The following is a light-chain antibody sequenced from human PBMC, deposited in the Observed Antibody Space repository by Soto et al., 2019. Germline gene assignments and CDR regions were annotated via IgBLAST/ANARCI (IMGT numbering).Light chain of an antibody. CDR2: RAS. CDR3: QQYNTWPIT. Sequence: EIVLTQSPATLSLSPGERAILSCRASQSVSDKLAWYQQKPGQGPRLLVYRASTRTLGIPARFSGSESGTEFTLTISSLQSEDFAIYYCQQYNTWPITFGQGTKVDIK. V-gene: IGKV3-15*01. J-gene: IGKJ1*01. CDR1: QSVSDK.